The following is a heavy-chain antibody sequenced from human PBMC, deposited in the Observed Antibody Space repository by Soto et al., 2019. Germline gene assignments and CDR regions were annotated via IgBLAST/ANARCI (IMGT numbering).Heavy chain of an antibody. CDR3: ARQGGRSSWEGSDFDY. CDR2: IYDSGST. Sequence: SETLSLTCAVYGGSFGAYYWNWIRQPPGKGLEWIGSIYDSGSTTYHPTLKSRVTISVDTSKNQFSLKLSSVTAADTAVYYCARQGGRSSWEGSDFDYWGQGTLVTVSS. J-gene: IGHJ4*02. CDR1: GGSFGAYY. D-gene: IGHD6-13*01. V-gene: IGHV4-34*01.